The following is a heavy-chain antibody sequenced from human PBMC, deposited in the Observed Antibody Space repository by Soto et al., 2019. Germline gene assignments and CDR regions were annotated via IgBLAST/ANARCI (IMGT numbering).Heavy chain of an antibody. J-gene: IGHJ1*01. D-gene: IGHD1-26*01. CDR1: GFSLSNSGLG. V-gene: IGHV2-5*02. CDR3: AHRRTGSYYTY. Sequence: QITLKESGPTLVKPTQTLTLTCTISGFSLSNSGLGVGWIRQPPGKALEWLTLSFWDDDKRYSPSLKTSLTITTGTANSQGVHITTNIDPVDTATYATAHRRTGSYYTYWGQRTLITVST. CDR2: SFWDDDK.